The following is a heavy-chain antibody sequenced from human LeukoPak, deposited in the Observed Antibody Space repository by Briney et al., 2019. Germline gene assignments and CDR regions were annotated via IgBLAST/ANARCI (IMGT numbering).Heavy chain of an antibody. CDR3: AGGGYSLPVDWFDP. V-gene: IGHV4-59*01. CDR1: GGSISSYY. J-gene: IGHJ5*02. CDR2: IYYSGST. D-gene: IGHD5-18*01. Sequence: SETLSLTCTVSGGSISSYYWSWIRQPPGKGLEWIGYIYYSGSTNYNPSLKSRVTISVDTSKNQFSLKLSSVTAADTAVYYCAGGGYSLPVDWFDPWGQGTLVTVSS.